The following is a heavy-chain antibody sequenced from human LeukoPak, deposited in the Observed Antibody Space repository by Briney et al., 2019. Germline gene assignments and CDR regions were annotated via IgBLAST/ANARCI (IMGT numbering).Heavy chain of an antibody. CDR3: ARGGYYGSGNDFRFDP. CDR1: GVSINSYY. Sequence: ASETLSLTCTVSGVSINSYYWSWIRQPPGKGLECIGYIHYTGSTNYNPSLKSRVTISVDTSKNQFSLKLSSVTAADTAIYYCARGGYYGSGNDFRFDPWGQGTLVTVSS. D-gene: IGHD3-10*01. CDR2: IHYTGST. J-gene: IGHJ5*02. V-gene: IGHV4-59*01.